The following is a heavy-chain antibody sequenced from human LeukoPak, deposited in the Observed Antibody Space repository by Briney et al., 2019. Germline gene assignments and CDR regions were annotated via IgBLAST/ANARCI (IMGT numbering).Heavy chain of an antibody. Sequence: SETLSLTCTVSGGSISSGGYYWSWIRQHPGKGLEWIGYIYYSGSTYYNPSLKSRVTISVDTSKNQFSLKLSSVTAADTAVYYCARVDYVRGIYWDQGTLVTVSS. CDR3: ARVDYVRGIY. V-gene: IGHV4-31*03. D-gene: IGHD3-16*01. J-gene: IGHJ4*02. CDR1: GGSISSGGYY. CDR2: IYYSGST.